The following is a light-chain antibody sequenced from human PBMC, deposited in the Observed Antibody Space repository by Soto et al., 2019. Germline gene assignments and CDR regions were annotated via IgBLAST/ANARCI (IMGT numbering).Light chain of an antibody. CDR2: AAS. Sequence: EIVLPQSPGTLSLSPGERATLSCRASQSVSRSYLAWYQQKPGQAPRLLIYAASSRATGIPDRFSGSGSGTDFTLTISRLEPEDFAVYYCQQYDRSWTFGQGTKVDIK. CDR3: QQYDRSWT. V-gene: IGKV3-20*01. J-gene: IGKJ1*01. CDR1: QSVSRSY.